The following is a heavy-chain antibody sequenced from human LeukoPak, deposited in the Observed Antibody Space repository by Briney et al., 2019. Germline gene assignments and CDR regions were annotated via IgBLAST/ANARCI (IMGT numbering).Heavy chain of an antibody. V-gene: IGHV3-33*01. CDR3: AREPVRYCSRTSCYVQGDDAFDI. CDR2: IWYDGSNK. D-gene: IGHD2-2*01. CDR1: GFTFSSYG. Sequence: GGSLRLSCAASGFTFSSYGMHWVRQAPGKGLEWVAVIWYDGSNKYYADSVKGRFTISRDNSKNTLYLQMNSLRAEDTAVYYCAREPVRYCSRTSCYVQGDDAFDIWGQGTMVTVSS. J-gene: IGHJ3*02.